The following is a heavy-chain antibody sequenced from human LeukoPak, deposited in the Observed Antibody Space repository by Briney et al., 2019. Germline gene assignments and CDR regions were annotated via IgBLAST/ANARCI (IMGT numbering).Heavy chain of an antibody. Sequence: KAGGSLRLSCAASGFTFSSYGMSWVRQAPGKGLEWVSYISSSGSSIYYADSVKGRFTISRDSAKNSLYLQMNSLRAEDTAVYYCARRITMVRGVQVYYMDVWGKGTTVTISS. J-gene: IGHJ6*03. CDR1: GFTFSSYG. D-gene: IGHD3-10*01. CDR3: ARRITMVRGVQVYYMDV. V-gene: IGHV3-21*05. CDR2: ISSSGSSI.